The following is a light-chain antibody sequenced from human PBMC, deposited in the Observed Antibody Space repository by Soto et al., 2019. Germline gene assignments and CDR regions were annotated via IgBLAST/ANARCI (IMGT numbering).Light chain of an antibody. CDR3: LQDSNYPWT. V-gene: IGKV1-6*01. J-gene: IGKJ1*01. CDR1: QGIGNA. Sequence: AIQMTQSPSSLSASVGDIVTISCRASQGIGNALGWYQQKPWKPPKVLIYGSSNLQSGVPPSFSGSGSGTDFTLAISSLQPEDSANYDCLQDSNYPWTFGQGTKVEIK. CDR2: GSS.